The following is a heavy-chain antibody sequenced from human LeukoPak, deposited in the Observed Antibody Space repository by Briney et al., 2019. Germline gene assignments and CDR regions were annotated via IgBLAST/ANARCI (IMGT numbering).Heavy chain of an antibody. CDR2: IKQDGSEK. Sequence: GGSLRLSCAASGFTFSSYWMNWVRQAPGKGLEWVANIKQDGSEKYYVDSVKGRFTTSRDNAKNSLYLQMNSLRAEDTAVYYCAKGGGVDERITIFGVVTHPWDPNYYYYYMDVWGKGTTVTVSS. J-gene: IGHJ6*03. CDR1: GFTFSSYW. CDR3: AKGGGVDERITIFGVVTHPWDPNYYYYYMDV. V-gene: IGHV3-7*03. D-gene: IGHD3-3*01.